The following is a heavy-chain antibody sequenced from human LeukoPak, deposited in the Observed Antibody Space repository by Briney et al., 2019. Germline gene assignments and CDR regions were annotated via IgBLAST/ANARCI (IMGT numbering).Heavy chain of an antibody. CDR1: GGSISSSSYY. J-gene: IGHJ4*02. V-gene: IGHV4-39*02. CDR2: IYYSGST. Sequence: KPSETLSLTCTVSGGSISSSSYYWGWIRQPPGKGLEWIGSIYYSGSTYYNPSLKSRVTISVDTSKNQFSLQLNSVTPEDTAMYYCAREGGYSGYDFYFDYWGQGTLVTVSS. D-gene: IGHD5-12*01. CDR3: AREGGYSGYDFYFDY.